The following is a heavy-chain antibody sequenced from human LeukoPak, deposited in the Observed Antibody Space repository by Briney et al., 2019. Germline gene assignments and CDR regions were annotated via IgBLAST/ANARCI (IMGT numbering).Heavy chain of an antibody. CDR2: IYAGGAA. CDR3: ARSTSYHFDS. D-gene: IGHD2-2*01. J-gene: IGHJ4*02. Sequence: PGGSPRLSCAASGFSVSTNYLSWVRLAPGKGLEWVSVIYAGGAAYYADYVKGLFTISRDTSNNTLILQMHSLGVEDTAVYYCARSTSYHFDSWGQGTLVTVSS. CDR1: GFSVSTNY. V-gene: IGHV3-53*01.